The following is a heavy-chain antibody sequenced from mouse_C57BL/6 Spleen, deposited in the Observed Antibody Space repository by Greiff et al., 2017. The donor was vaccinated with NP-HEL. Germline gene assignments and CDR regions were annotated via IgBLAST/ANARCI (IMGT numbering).Heavy chain of an antibody. J-gene: IGHJ4*01. V-gene: IGHV1-82*01. CDR1: GYAFSSSW. CDR3: ARYRDGAMDY. CDR2: IYPGDGDT. D-gene: IGHD2-3*01. Sequence: QVQLQQSGPELVKPGASVKISCKASGYAFSSSWMNWVKQRPGKGLEWIGRIYPGDGDTNYNGKFKGKATLTADKSSSTAYMQLSSLTSEDSAVYCCARYRDGAMDYWGQGTSVTVSS.